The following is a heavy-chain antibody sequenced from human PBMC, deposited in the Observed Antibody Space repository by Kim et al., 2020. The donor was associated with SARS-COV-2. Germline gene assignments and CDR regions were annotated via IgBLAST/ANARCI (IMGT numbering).Heavy chain of an antibody. CDR2: INHSGST. J-gene: IGHJ4*02. CDR3: ARVAIGLAARVTSFDY. Sequence: SETLSLTCAVYGGSFSGYYWSWIRQPPGKGLEWIGEINHSGSTNYNPSLKSRVTISVDTSKNQFSLKLSSVTAADTAVYYCARVAIGLAARVTSFDYWGQGTLVTVSS. CDR1: GGSFSGYY. D-gene: IGHD6-6*01. V-gene: IGHV4-34*01.